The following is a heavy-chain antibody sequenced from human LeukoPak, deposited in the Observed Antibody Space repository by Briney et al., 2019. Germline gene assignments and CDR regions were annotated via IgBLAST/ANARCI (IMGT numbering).Heavy chain of an antibody. V-gene: IGHV2-5*01. D-gene: IGHD3-16*02. Sequence: SGPTLANPTQTLTPTCTFSGFSLTTSGVGVGWIRQPPGKAVEWPALIYWNDDKRYSPSLRNRLTITKDTSKNQVALIMTNTDPVDTATYYCAHTPPGIIAVDYWGQGTLVTVSS. CDR3: AHTPPGIIAVDY. CDR2: IYWNDDK. J-gene: IGHJ4*02. CDR1: GFSLTTSGVG.